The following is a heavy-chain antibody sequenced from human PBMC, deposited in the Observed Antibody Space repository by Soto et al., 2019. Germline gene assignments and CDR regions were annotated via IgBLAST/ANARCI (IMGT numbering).Heavy chain of an antibody. CDR1: GFTFSSYA. CDR2: ISGSGAGT. V-gene: IGHV3-23*01. D-gene: IGHD1-1*01. Sequence: EVQLLESGGGLVQRGGSLRLSCAASGFTFSSYAMSWVRQAPGKGLEWVSGISGSGAGTYYADSVKGRFTISRDNSKNMLYLEMSSLRAEETDVYYCAPTEDNWGQGTLVTVSS. CDR3: APTEDN. J-gene: IGHJ4*02.